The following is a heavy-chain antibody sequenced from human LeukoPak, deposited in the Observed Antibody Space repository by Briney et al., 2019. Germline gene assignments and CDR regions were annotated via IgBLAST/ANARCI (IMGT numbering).Heavy chain of an antibody. Sequence: SETLSLTCAVYGGSFSGYFWNWIRQPPGKGLEWIGEINHSGSTNYNPSLKSRVTISVDTSKNQFSLKLSSVTAADTAVYYCATSLGGIVGATTATWFDPWGQGTLVTVSS. CDR3: ATSLGGIVGATTATWFDP. D-gene: IGHD1-26*01. V-gene: IGHV4-34*01. CDR1: GGSFSGYF. J-gene: IGHJ5*02. CDR2: INHSGST.